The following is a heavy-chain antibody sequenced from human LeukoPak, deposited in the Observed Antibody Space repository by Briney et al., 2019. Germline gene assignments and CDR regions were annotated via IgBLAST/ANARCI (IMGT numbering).Heavy chain of an antibody. CDR1: GCSFSSSG. V-gene: IGHV3-23*01. CDR2: ITGNSGNT. CDR3: AKDLSYIGFGY. D-gene: IGHD2-15*01. J-gene: IGHJ4*02. Sequence: WESLTLSCAASGCSFSSSGLNWVRHPPPKGLELVSGITGNSGNTYYADSVKSRFTISRDKSKNTMYLQMNSLRAEDTAVYYCAKDLSYIGFGYWGQGTLVTVSS.